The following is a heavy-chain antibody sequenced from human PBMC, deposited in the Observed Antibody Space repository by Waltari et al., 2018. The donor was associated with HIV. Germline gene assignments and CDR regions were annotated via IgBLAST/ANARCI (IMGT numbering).Heavy chain of an antibody. V-gene: IGHV4-34*01. Sequence: QVRLHQWGAGLLKPSDTLSLTCAVYGESLSGYYWAWIRQPPGKGLQWIGDIDDGGSVHHDPSLKGLVAMSVDTYKNQFSLKLRSVTAADTAVYYCAKKDLFGGTRGWFDPWGQGTSVVVSS. CDR3: AKKDLFGGTRGWFDP. J-gene: IGHJ5*02. CDR1: GESLSGYY. D-gene: IGHD3-10*01. CDR2: IDDGGSV.